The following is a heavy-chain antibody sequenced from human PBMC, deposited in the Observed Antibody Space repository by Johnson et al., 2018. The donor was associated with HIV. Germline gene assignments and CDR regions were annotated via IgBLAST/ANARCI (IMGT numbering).Heavy chain of an antibody. CDR3: ARRDSGSLSFDI. Sequence: QVQLVESGGGLVQPGGSLRLSCVASGFTFSSYGMHWVRQAPGKGLEWVAVIWYDGSNKYYADSVKGRFTISRDNGKNSLYLQMNSLRGEDTALYYCARRDSGSLSFDIWGQGTMVTVSS. V-gene: IGHV3-33*03. D-gene: IGHD1-26*01. CDR2: IWYDGSNK. CDR1: GFTFSSYG. J-gene: IGHJ3*02.